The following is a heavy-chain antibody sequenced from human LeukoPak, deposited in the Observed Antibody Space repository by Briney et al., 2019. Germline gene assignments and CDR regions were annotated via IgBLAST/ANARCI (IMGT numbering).Heavy chain of an antibody. V-gene: IGHV1-18*01. CDR3: ARVIVGYFLKSGWYVDY. CDR1: GGTFTSYG. Sequence: ASVKVSCKASGGTFTSYGISWVRQAPGQGLEWMGWISAYNGNTNYAQKLQGRVTMTTDTSTSTAYMELRSLRSDDTAVYYCARVIVGYFLKSGWYVDYWGQGTLVTVSS. D-gene: IGHD6-19*01. J-gene: IGHJ4*02. CDR2: ISAYNGNT.